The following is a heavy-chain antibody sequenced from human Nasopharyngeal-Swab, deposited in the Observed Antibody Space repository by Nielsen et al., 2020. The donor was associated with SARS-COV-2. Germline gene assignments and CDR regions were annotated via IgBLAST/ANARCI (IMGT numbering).Heavy chain of an antibody. J-gene: IGHJ6*02. CDR1: GSRFSNYW. Sequence: GGSLRLSCKGSGSRFSNYWIGWVRQMPGKGLEWMGIIYPDYSDTRYSPSFQGHVSFSVDKSSSTAYLQWTSLKASDTAMYYCARHFGVAAASFSGYGMDVWGQGTTVTVPS. V-gene: IGHV5-51*01. CDR3: ARHFGVAAASFSGYGMDV. CDR2: IYPDYSDT. D-gene: IGHD6-25*01.